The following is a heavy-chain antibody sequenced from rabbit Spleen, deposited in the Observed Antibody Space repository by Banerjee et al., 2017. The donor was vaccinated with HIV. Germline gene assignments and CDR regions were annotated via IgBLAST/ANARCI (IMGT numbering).Heavy chain of an antibody. J-gene: IGHJ6*01. V-gene: IGHV1S40*01. CDR3: ARGTNAAGYRNDL. CDR1: GVSFSSSYW. Sequence: QSLEESGGDLVKPGASLTLTCTASGVSFSSSYWICWVRQAPGKGPEWIGCMNTGSANTYYANWAKGRSTISKTSSTTVTLQMTSLTAADTATYFCARGTNAAGYRNDLWGPGTLVTVS. D-gene: IGHD7-1*01. CDR2: MNTGSANT.